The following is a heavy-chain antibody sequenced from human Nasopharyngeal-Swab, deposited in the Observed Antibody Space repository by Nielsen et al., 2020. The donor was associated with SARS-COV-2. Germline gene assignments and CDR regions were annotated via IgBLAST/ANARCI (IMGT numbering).Heavy chain of an antibody. D-gene: IGHD3-10*01. Sequence: GESLKISCKGSGYRFSTYWINWVCQMPGKGLEWMGIIYPGDSDTRYSPSFQGQVSISVDKSITTAYLQWNSLKASDTATYFCAIDYGSGTYGLDVWGQGTRVTVSS. V-gene: IGHV5-51*01. J-gene: IGHJ6*02. CDR1: GYRFSTYW. CDR2: IYPGDSDT. CDR3: AIDYGSGTYGLDV.